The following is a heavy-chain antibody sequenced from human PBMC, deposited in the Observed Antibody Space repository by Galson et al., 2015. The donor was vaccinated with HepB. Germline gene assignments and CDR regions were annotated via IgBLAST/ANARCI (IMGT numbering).Heavy chain of an antibody. Sequence: SLRLSCAASGFTFSDYYMSWIRQAPGKGLEWVSYISAGSTYTNYADSVKGRFTISRDNAKNSLYLQMNSLRAEDTAVYYCARDYRCSGGSCYSLDYWGQGTLVTVSS. CDR1: GFTFSDYY. J-gene: IGHJ4*02. D-gene: IGHD2-15*01. V-gene: IGHV3-11*05. CDR3: ARDYRCSGGSCYSLDY. CDR2: ISAGSTYT.